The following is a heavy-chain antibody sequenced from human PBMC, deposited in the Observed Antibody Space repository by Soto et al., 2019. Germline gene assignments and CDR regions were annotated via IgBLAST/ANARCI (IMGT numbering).Heavy chain of an antibody. CDR2: FSGSAGST. J-gene: IGHJ4*02. CDR3: AKGSRLYDTTGHFDY. V-gene: IGHV3-23*01. Sequence: EVQLLESGGGLVQPGGSLRLSCAASGFTFSNYAMSWVRQAPAKGLEWVSAFSGSAGSTFYSDSVKGRFTLSKDNSKNTLYLKMNSLRAEDTAVYYCAKGSRLYDTTGHFDYWGQGTLVTVSS. D-gene: IGHD3-22*01. CDR1: GFTFSNYA.